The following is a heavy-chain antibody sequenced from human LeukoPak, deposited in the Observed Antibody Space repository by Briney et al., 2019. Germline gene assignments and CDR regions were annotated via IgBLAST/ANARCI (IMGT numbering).Heavy chain of an antibody. CDR3: ARVQGSSSCPTY. D-gene: IGHD6-13*01. V-gene: IGHV3-74*01. J-gene: IGHJ4*02. CDR1: GFTFSSYW. CDR2: INSDGSST. Sequence: GGSVSLFRAASGFTFSSYWMHWVRQAPGKGLVWVSRINSDGSSTSYADSVKGRFTISRDNAKNTLYLQMNSLRAEDTAVYYCARVQGSSSCPTYWGQGTLVTVSS.